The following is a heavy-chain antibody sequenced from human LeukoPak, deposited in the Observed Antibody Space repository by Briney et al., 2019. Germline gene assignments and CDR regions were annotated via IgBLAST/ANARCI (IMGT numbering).Heavy chain of an antibody. V-gene: IGHV3-23*01. CDR1: GFTFSSYA. D-gene: IGHD3-10*01. Sequence: PGGSLRLSCAASGFTFSSYAMSWVRQAPGKGLEWVSAISGSGGSTYYADSVKGRFTISRDDSKNTLYLQMNSLRAEDTAVYYCAKAHLRFVYYFDYWGQGTLVTVSS. CDR3: AKAHLRFVYYFDY. J-gene: IGHJ4*02. CDR2: ISGSGGST.